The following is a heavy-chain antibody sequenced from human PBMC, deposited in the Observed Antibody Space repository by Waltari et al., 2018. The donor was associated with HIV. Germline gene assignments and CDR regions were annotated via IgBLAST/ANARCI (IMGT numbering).Heavy chain of an antibody. J-gene: IGHJ6*02. D-gene: IGHD4-17*01. CDR2: INPNSGGT. CDR1: SYTFTGYY. V-gene: IGHV1-2*06. CDR3: ARVTTVTGDSYFYYGMDV. Sequence: QVQLVQSGAEVRKPGASVKVSCKASSYTFTGYYLHWVRQAPGQGLEWMGRINPNSGGTNYAQKFQARVTMTRDTSIGAAYMELSSLRPNDTAVYYCARVTTVTGDSYFYYGMDVWGQGTTVTVSS.